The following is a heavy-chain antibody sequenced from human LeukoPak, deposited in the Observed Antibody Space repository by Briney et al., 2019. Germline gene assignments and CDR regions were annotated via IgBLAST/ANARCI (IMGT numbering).Heavy chain of an antibody. CDR3: ARDPYDFWSGYCDY. CDR2: TNSDGSST. V-gene: IGHV3-74*01. CDR1: GFTFSSCW. J-gene: IGHJ4*02. D-gene: IGHD3-3*01. Sequence: GGSLRLSCAASGFTFSSCWMHWVRQAPGKGLVWVSRTNSDGSSTSYADSVKGRFTISRDNAKNTLYLQMNSLRAEDTAVYYCARDPYDFWSGYCDYWGQGTLVTVSS.